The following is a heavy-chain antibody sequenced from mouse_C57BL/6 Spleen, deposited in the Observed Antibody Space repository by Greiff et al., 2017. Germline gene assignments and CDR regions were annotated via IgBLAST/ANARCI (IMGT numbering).Heavy chain of an antibody. D-gene: IGHD1-1*01. CDR1: GYAFSSYW. Sequence: QVQLQQSGAELVKPGASVKISCKASGYAFSSYWMNWVKQRPGKGLEWIGQIYPGDGDTNYNGKFKGKATLTADKSSSTAYMQLSSLTSEDSAVYFCAREPPSSYRWYFDVWGTGTTVTVSS. V-gene: IGHV1-80*01. J-gene: IGHJ1*03. CDR3: AREPPSSYRWYFDV. CDR2: IYPGDGDT.